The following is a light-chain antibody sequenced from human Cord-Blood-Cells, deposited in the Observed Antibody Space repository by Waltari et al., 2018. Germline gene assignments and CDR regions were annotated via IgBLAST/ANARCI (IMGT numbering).Light chain of an antibody. V-gene: IGLV2-14*01. Sequence: QSALTQPASVSGSPGQSITLSCTGTSSDVGGYNYVSWYQQHPGKAPKLMIYDVSNRPSGVSKRFSGSKYGNTASLTISGLQAEDEADYYCSSYTSSSTVVFGGGTKLTVL. J-gene: IGLJ2*01. CDR3: SSYTSSSTVV. CDR1: SSDVGGYNY. CDR2: DVS.